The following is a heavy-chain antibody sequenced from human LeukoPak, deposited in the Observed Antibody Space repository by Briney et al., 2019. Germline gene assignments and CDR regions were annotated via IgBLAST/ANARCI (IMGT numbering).Heavy chain of an antibody. CDR2: IYNGVPT. J-gene: IGHJ4*02. CDR3: VQTTGWPGFDY. D-gene: IGHD6-19*01. CDR1: GAPISRFY. Sequence: PSETLSLICTTSGAPISRFYWSWVRQPPGKGLEWIGNIYNGVPTFFNPSLKSRVTLSVDTSKTQFSLQLASVIAADTAVYYCVQTTGWPGFDYWGQGILVTVSS. V-gene: IGHV4-4*09.